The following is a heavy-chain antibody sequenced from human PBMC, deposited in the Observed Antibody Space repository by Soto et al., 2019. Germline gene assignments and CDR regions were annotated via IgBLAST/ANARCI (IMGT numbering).Heavy chain of an antibody. CDR1: GFTFSSYA. D-gene: IGHD1-26*01. CDR2: ISYDGSNK. J-gene: IGHJ4*02. CDR3: ARENVGAIYFDY. V-gene: IGHV3-30*14. Sequence: PGGSLRLSCAASGFTFSSYAMHWVRQAPGKGLEWVAIISYDGSNKYYADSVKGRFTISRDNSKNTLYLQMNSLRAEDTAVYYCARENVGAIYFDYWGQGTLVTVSS.